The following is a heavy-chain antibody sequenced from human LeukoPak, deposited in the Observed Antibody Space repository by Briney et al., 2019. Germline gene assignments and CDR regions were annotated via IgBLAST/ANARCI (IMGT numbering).Heavy chain of an antibody. CDR3: TTDVDPTGSYFRGDGGFDI. V-gene: IGHV3-15*01. D-gene: IGHD1-26*01. Sequence: PGGSLRLSCTASGFTFNIAWRTWVRQAPGKGLEWVGRVTNKADGGTAEYAAPVKGRFNISRDDSNNTLYLQMNSLRTEATALYYCTTDVDPTGSYFRGDGGFDIWGQGAMVTVSS. J-gene: IGHJ3*02. CDR2: VTNKADGGTA. CDR1: GFTFNIAW.